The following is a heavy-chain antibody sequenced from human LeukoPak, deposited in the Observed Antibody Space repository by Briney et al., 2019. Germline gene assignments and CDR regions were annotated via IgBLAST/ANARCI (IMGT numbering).Heavy chain of an antibody. D-gene: IGHD2-2*01. CDR3: ARDRYCSYTTCHGWFDP. CDR1: GFTFDDFA. Sequence: GRSLRLSCAASGFTFDDFAMHWVRQAQGKGLEWISLISGDGGSTYYADSVKGRFTISRDNSKNSLYLQMNSLRTEDTALYYCARDRYCSYTTCHGWFDPWAREPWSPSPQ. CDR2: ISGDGGST. V-gene: IGHV3-43*02. J-gene: IGHJ5*02.